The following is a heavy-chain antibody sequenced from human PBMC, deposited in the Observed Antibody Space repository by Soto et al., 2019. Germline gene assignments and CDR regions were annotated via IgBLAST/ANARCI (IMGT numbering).Heavy chain of an antibody. J-gene: IGHJ4*02. CDR3: VSQRTTVPTQAYFDY. D-gene: IGHD4-17*01. V-gene: IGHV4-39*01. Sequence: SETLSLTCTVSGGSVTNSSYYWGWIRQSPGKGLEWIGSVYYRGRSYSKSSVKSRVTISVDTSKNRFSLSLNSVTASDTTVYFCVSQRTTVPTQAYFDYWGPGALVTVS. CDR2: VYYRGRS. CDR1: GGSVTNSSYY.